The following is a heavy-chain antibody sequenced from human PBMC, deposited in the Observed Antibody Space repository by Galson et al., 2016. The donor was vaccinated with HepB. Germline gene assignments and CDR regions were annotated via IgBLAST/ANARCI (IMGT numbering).Heavy chain of an antibody. D-gene: IGHD3-10*01. Sequence: SRYIFTNFAIHWVRQAPGQRLEWMGWISAANNNTKYLEKLQGRVTITRDTSAITAYMELSSLRSEDTAIYYCVKDKASMVWGWFDPWGQGTLVTVSS. CDR3: VKDKASMVWGWFDP. V-gene: IGHV1-3*01. CDR2: ISAANNNT. J-gene: IGHJ5*02. CDR1: RYIFTNFA.